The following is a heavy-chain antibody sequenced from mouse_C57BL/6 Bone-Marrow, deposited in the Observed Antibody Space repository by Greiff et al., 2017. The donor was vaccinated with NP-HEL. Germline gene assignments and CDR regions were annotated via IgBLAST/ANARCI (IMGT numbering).Heavy chain of an antibody. CDR3: ARGEDDGAGFAY. V-gene: IGHV1-81*01. J-gene: IGHJ3*01. Sequence: VQLQQSGAELARPGASVKLSCKASGYTFTSYGISWVKQRTGQGLEWIGEIYPRSGNTYYNEKFKGKATLTADKSSSTAYMELRSLTSEDSAVYFCARGEDDGAGFAYWGQGTLVTVSA. CDR1: GYTFTSYG. CDR2: IYPRSGNT. D-gene: IGHD2-12*01.